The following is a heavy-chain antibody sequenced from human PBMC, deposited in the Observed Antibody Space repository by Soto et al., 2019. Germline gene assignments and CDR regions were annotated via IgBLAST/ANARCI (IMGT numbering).Heavy chain of an antibody. V-gene: IGHV1-69*06. CDR3: AREYYDDICGYSGPFDI. CDR2: IIPIFGTA. CDR1: GGTFSSYA. D-gene: IGHD3-22*01. Sequence: QVQLVQSGAEVKKPGSSVKVSCKASGGTFSSYAISWVRQAPGQGLAWMGGIIPIFGTANYAQKFQGRVTITADKSTSTAYMERSSLRADDTAVYYCAREYYDDICGYSGPFDIWCQGTMVTVSS. J-gene: IGHJ3*02.